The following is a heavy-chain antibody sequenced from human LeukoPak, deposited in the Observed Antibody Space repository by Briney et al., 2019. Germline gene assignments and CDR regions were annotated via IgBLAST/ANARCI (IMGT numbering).Heavy chain of an antibody. CDR2: ISPDGRDK. CDR3: AKDGATTWFGEAT. V-gene: IGHV3-30*18. J-gene: IGHJ5*02. Sequence: GRSLRLSCAASGFTFSSYGMQWVRQAPGKGLEWVALISPDGRDKYYGDSVKGRFTISRGNSKNTLYLQMNSPRAEDTAVYYCAKDGATTWFGEATWGQGTPVTVSS. CDR1: GFTFSSYG. D-gene: IGHD3-10*01.